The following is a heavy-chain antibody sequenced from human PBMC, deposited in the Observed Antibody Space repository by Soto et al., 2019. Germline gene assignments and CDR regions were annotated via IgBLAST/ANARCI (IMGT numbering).Heavy chain of an antibody. CDR1: GFTFSSYA. Sequence: EVQLLESGGGLVQPGGSLRLSCAASGFTFSSYAMSWVRQAPGKGLEWVSAISGSGGSTYYADSVKGRFTISRDNSKNTLYLQMSSLRADDTAIYYCAREGLDTAGFFDVWGQGTMVTVSS. CDR3: AREGLDTAGFFDV. D-gene: IGHD6-13*01. CDR2: ISGSGGST. V-gene: IGHV3-23*01. J-gene: IGHJ3*01.